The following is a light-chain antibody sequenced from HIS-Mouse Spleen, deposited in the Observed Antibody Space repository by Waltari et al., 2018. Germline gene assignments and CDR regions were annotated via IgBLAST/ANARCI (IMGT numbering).Light chain of an antibody. V-gene: IGKV4-1*01. Sequence: DIVMTQSPDSLAVPLGERATINCKSSQSVLYSSNNKNYLAWYQQKPGQPPKLLLYWASPRESGFPDRFSGSGSGTGFTLTISSLQAEDVAVYYCQQYYSTPQTFGQGTKVEIK. CDR1: QSVLYSSNNKNY. J-gene: IGKJ1*01. CDR2: WAS. CDR3: QQYYSTPQT.